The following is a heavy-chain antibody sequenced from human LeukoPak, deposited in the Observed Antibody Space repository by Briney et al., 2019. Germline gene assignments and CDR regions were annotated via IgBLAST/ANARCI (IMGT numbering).Heavy chain of an antibody. CDR3: LGSATYAFGI. CDR1: GGSISSSSYY. V-gene: IGHV4-39*01. D-gene: IGHD5-12*01. Sequence: SETLSLTCTVSGGSISSSSYYWGWIRQPPGKGLEWIGSIYYSGSSYYNPSLRSRVTISVDTSKNQFSLKLSSVTAADTAVYYCLGSATYAFGIWGQGTTVTVSS. CDR2: IYYSGSS. J-gene: IGHJ3*02.